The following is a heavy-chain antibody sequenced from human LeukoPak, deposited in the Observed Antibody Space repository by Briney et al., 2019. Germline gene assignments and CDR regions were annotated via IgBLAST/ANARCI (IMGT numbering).Heavy chain of an antibody. CDR3: ARHVFVGATKGVTN. D-gene: IGHD1-26*01. J-gene: IGHJ4*02. Sequence: SETLSLTCTVSGGSLSSSSYYWGWIRQPPGKGLEWIGRIYYSGSTYYNPSLKSRVTISVDTPKNQFSRNRSSVTAADTAVYYCARHVFVGATKGVTNWGQGTLVTVSS. CDR1: GGSLSSSSYY. V-gene: IGHV4-39*01. CDR2: IYYSGST.